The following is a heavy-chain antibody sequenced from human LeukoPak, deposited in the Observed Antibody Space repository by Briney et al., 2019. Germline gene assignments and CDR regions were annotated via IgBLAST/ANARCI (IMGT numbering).Heavy chain of an antibody. V-gene: IGHV4-59*01. J-gene: IGHJ6*02. CDR2: IYYSGNT. D-gene: IGHD3-3*01. Sequence: KPSETLSLTCTVSGGSISSYYWSWIRQPPGKGLEWIGYIYYSGNTNYNPSLKSRVTISVDTSKNQFSLKLSSVTAADTAVYYCARDASYYDFWSGYPRPYGMDVWGQGTTVTVSS. CDR1: GGSISSYY. CDR3: ARDASYYDFWSGYPRPYGMDV.